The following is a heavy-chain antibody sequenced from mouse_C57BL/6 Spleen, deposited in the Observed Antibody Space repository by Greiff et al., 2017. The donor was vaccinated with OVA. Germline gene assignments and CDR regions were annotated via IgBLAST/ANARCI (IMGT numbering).Heavy chain of an antibody. D-gene: IGHD1-1*01. CDR1: GYTFTSYW. V-gene: IGHV1-59*01. CDR3: AVSFITKVVATYYYAMDY. Sequence: VQLQQPGAELVRPGTSVKLSCKASGYTFTSYWMHWVKQRPGQGLEWIGVIDPSDSYTNYNQKFTGKATLTVDTSSNTAYMQRSSLTSEYSAVYYCAVSFITKVVATYYYAMDYWGQGTSVTVSS. CDR2: IDPSDSYT. J-gene: IGHJ4*01.